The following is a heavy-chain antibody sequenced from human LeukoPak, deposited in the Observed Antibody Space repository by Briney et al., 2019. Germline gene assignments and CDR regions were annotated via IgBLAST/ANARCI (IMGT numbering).Heavy chain of an antibody. CDR1: GGSINSGNYY. J-gene: IGHJ3*02. V-gene: IGHV4-61*02. CDR3: ARYLGYCSGGSCLQWAFDI. CDR2: MYTSGST. D-gene: IGHD2-15*01. Sequence: SQTLSLTCTVSGGSINSGNYYWSWIRQPAGKGLEWIGRMYTSGSTNYNPSLKSRVSISVDTSKNQFSLKLTSVTAADTAVYYCARYLGYCSGGSCLQWAFDIWGQGTMVTVSS.